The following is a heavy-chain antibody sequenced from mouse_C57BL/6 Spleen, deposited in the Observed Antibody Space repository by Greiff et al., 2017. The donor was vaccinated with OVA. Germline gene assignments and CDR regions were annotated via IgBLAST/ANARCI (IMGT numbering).Heavy chain of an antibody. V-gene: IGHV1-4*01. J-gene: IGHJ2*01. Sequence: QVQLQQSGAELARPGASVKMSCKASGYTFTSYTMHWVKQRPGQGLEWIGYINPSSGYTKYNQKFNDKATLTADKSSSTAYMQLGSLTSEGSAVYYCSLLLEGYWGKGTTLTVSS. CDR2: INPSSGYT. D-gene: IGHD2-12*01. CDR1: GYTFTSYT. CDR3: SLLLEGY.